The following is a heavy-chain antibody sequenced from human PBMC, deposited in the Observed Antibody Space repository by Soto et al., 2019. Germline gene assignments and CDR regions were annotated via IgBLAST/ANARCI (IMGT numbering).Heavy chain of an antibody. Sequence: HPGWSLRLSCAASGFTFFAYAMTWVRQAPGKGLEWVSTISGSGGYTYYADSVKGRVTISRDSSKNTLYLEIHSLRAEDTAVYYCARGPGRPPLRNYGMDVWGQGTTVTVSS. CDR2: ISGSGGYT. CDR3: ARGPGRPPLRNYGMDV. J-gene: IGHJ6*02. V-gene: IGHV3-23*01. CDR1: GFTFFAYA.